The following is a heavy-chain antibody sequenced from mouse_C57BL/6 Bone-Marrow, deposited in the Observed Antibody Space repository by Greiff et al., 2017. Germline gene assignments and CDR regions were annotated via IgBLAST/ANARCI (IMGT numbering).Heavy chain of an antibody. CDR2: INPSSGYT. CDR1: GYTFTSYT. J-gene: IGHJ1*03. CDR3: ASEGYYSNYWYFDV. V-gene: IGHV1S26*01. Sequence: QVQLQQPGAELVKPGASVKMSCKASGYTFTSYTMHWVKQRPGQGLEWIGYINPSSGYTKYNQKFKDKATLTADKSSSTAYMQLSSLTSEDSAVYYCASEGYYSNYWYFDVWGTGTTVTVSS. D-gene: IGHD2-5*01.